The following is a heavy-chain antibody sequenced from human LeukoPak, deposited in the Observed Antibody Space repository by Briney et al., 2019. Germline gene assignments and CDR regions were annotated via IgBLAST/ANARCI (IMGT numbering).Heavy chain of an antibody. CDR1: GDSVSSKSAA. J-gene: IGHJ4*02. D-gene: IGHD3-9*01. CDR2: TYYRSKWYN. Sequence: SQTLSLTCAISGDSVSSKSAAWNRIRQSPSRGLEWLGRTYYRSKWYNDYAVSVKSRISVNPDTTKNQFSLQLSSVTPEDTAVYYCARAYYDISTGYLDYWGQGTLVTVSP. V-gene: IGHV6-1*01. CDR3: ARAYYDISTGYLDY.